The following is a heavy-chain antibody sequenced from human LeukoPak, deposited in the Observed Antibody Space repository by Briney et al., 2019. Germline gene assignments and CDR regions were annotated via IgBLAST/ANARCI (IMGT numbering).Heavy chain of an antibody. CDR1: GDSISSYY. J-gene: IGHJ5*02. CDR2: IYYSGST. D-gene: IGHD6-13*01. Sequence: PSETLSLTCTVSGDSISSYYWSWIRQPPGKGLEWIGYIYYSGSTNYNPSLKSRVTISVDTSKNQFSLKLSSVTAADTAVYYCARVGIADSSSWYVWFDPWGQGTLVTVSS. CDR3: ARVGIADSSSWYVWFDP. V-gene: IGHV4-59*01.